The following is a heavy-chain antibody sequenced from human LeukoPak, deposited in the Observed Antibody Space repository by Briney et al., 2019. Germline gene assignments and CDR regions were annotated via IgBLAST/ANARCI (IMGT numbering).Heavy chain of an antibody. CDR3: ARNLSHGYCSGGTCYSSLYFDY. CDR2: ISAYNGNT. J-gene: IGHJ4*02. V-gene: IGHV1-18*01. CDR1: GYTFTSYG. D-gene: IGHD2-15*01. Sequence: ASVNVSCKASGYTFTSYGISWVRQAPGQGLEWMGWISAYNGNTNYAQNLQGRVTMTTDTSTSTAYMELRSLRSDDTAMYYCARNLSHGYCSGGTCYSSLYFDYWGQGTLVTVSS.